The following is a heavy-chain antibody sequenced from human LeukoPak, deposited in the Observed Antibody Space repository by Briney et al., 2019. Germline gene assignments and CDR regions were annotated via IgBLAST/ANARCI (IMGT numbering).Heavy chain of an antibody. CDR1: GYTFTSYD. CDR2: MNPNSGNT. J-gene: IGHJ6*03. V-gene: IGHV1-8*01. CDR3: ARGLIVGAAYYYYYMDV. Sequence: ASVKVSCKAPGYTFTSYDINWVRQATGQGLEWMGWMNPNSGNTGYAQKFQGRVTMTRNTSISTAYMELSSLRSEDTAVYYCARGLIVGAAYYYYYMDVWGKGTTVTVSS. D-gene: IGHD1-26*01.